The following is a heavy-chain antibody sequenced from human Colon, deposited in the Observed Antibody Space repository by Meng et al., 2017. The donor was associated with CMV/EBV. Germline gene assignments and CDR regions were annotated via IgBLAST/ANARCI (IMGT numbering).Heavy chain of an antibody. CDR2: LGSSGDNT. CDR1: GFTFVSYV. CDR3: VKGEHLVFQH. Sequence: GESLKISCAASGFTFVSYVMSWVRQAPGKGLEWVSRLGSSGDNTYYTDAVKGRFTISRDNSKNMLFLEMNNLRGEDTAIYYCVKGEHLVFQHWGQGTLVTVSS. V-gene: IGHV3-23*01. D-gene: IGHD6-6*01. J-gene: IGHJ1*01.